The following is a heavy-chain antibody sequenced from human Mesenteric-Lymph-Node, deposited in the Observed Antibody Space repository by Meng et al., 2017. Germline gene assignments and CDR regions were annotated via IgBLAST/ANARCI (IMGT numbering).Heavy chain of an antibody. V-gene: IGHV3-21*01. CDR1: GFTFSSYS. Sequence: EVQLVQSGAEVKEPGESLRLSCAASGFTFSSYSMNWVRQAPGKGLEWVSSISSSSSYIYYADSVKGRFTISRDNAKNSLYLQMNSLRAEDTAVYYCARDRGMIVAVPFDPWGQGTLVTVSS. J-gene: IGHJ5*02. CDR3: ARDRGMIVAVPFDP. CDR2: ISSSSSYI. D-gene: IGHD3-22*01.